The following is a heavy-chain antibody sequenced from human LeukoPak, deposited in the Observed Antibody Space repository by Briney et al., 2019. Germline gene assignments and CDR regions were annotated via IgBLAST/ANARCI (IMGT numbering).Heavy chain of an antibody. Sequence: ASVKVSCKASGYTFADYYIHWVRQAPGQGLEWMGWINPNSGGTNYAQKFQGRVTMTRDTSISTAYMELSRLRSDDTAVYYCASLYSSRITDHPWGQGTLVTVSS. CDR2: INPNSGGT. V-gene: IGHV1-2*02. D-gene: IGHD3-10*01. J-gene: IGHJ5*02. CDR1: GYTFADYY. CDR3: ASLYSSRITDHP.